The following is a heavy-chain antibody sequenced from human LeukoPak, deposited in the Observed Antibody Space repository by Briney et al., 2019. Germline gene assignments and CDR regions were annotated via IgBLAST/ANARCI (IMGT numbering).Heavy chain of an antibody. Sequence: GGSLRLSCAASGFTFSSYWMSWVRQAPGKGLEWVGRIKSKTDGETTDYAAPVKGRFTISRDDSKNTLYLQMNSLKTEDTAVYYCITVLWAWGQGTLVTVSS. V-gene: IGHV3-15*01. D-gene: IGHD3-16*01. CDR1: GFTFSSYW. CDR2: IKSKTDGETT. CDR3: ITVLWA. J-gene: IGHJ5*02.